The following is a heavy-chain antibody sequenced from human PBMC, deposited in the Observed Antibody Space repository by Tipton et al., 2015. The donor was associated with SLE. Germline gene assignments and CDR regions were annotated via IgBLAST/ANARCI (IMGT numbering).Heavy chain of an antibody. V-gene: IGHV4-59*11. CDR1: GGSISSHY. D-gene: IGHD3-16*02. CDR2: FYYSGST. J-gene: IGHJ6*02. CDR3: ARATGSYPHYYYYYGMDV. Sequence: TLSLTCTVSGGSISSHYWSWIRQPPGKGLEWIGYFYYSGSTNYNPSLKSRVTISVDTSKNQFSLKLSSVTAADTAVYYCARATGSYPHYYYYYGMDVWGQGTTVTVSS.